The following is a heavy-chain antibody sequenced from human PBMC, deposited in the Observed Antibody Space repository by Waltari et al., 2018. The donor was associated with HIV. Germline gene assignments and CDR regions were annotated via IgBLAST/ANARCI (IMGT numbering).Heavy chain of an antibody. CDR1: EYPFTTYP. D-gene: IGHD2-2*01. J-gene: IGHJ4*02. CDR2: INPDNGDT. V-gene: IGHV1-2*04. Sequence: QVQLIQSGAEMKKPGDSMKVSCQASEYPFTTYPINWTRQDPGEGLEWMGWINPDNGDTQYAQKFQGWVSMTRDTSINTAYMNLTRLRSEDSAVYYCARALSTTWHNLDYWGQGTLVTVSS. CDR3: ARALSTTWHNLDY.